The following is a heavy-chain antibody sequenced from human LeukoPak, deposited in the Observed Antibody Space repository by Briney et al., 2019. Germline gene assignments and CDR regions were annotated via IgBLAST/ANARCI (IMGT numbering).Heavy chain of an antibody. Sequence: ASVKVSCKASGGTFSSYAISWVRQAPGQGLEWMGGIIPIFGTANYAQKFQGRVTITADESTSTAYMELSSLRSEDTAVYYCARGRYCSSTSCYTGPDYWGQGTLVTVSS. V-gene: IGHV1-69*13. J-gene: IGHJ4*02. CDR2: IIPIFGTA. D-gene: IGHD2-2*02. CDR1: GGTFSSYA. CDR3: ARGRYCSSTSCYTGPDY.